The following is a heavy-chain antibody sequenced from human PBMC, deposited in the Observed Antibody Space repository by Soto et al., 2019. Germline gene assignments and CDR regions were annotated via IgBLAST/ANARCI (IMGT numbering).Heavy chain of an antibody. CDR2: MNPNSGNT. V-gene: IGHV1-8*01. CDR3: ARKSSSGYYYVMDV. Sequence: ASVKVSCKASGYTFTSYDINWVRQATGQGLEWMGWMNPNSGNTGYAQKFQGRVTMTRNTSISTAYMELSSLRSEDTAVYYCARKSSSGYYYVMDVWGQGTTVTVSS. J-gene: IGHJ6*02. D-gene: IGHD6-6*01. CDR1: GYTFTSYD.